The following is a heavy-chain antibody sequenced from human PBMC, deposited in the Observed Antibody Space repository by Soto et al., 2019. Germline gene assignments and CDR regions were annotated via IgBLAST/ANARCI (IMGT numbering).Heavy chain of an antibody. Sequence: QVQLVQSGVEVKKPGASVKVSCKASGYTFTDYRMIWVRQAPGQGLEWMGIINTSGGSTNYAPNFQGRVTLTSDSFTRTVYMALSNLRSEDTAVYYCARPAGRLANWFAPWGQGTLVTVSS. V-gene: IGHV1-46*01. J-gene: IGHJ5*02. CDR1: GYTFTDYR. CDR3: ARPAGRLANWFAP. CDR2: INTSGGST. D-gene: IGHD6-13*01.